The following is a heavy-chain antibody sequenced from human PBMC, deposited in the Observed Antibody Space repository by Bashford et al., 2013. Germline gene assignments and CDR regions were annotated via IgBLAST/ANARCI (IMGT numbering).Heavy chain of an antibody. V-gene: IGHV1-18*04. CDR1: GYTFTSFG. J-gene: IGHJ4*02. CDR2: ISAYNGHT. Sequence: ASVKVSCKAYGYTFTSFGISWVRQAPGQGLEWMGWISAYNGHTNYAQMLQGRVTMTTDTSTSTAYMELRSLRSDDTAVYYCGRDTQRDSSGPEYWGQGTLVTVSS. CDR3: GRDTQRDSSGPEY. D-gene: IGHD6-19*01.